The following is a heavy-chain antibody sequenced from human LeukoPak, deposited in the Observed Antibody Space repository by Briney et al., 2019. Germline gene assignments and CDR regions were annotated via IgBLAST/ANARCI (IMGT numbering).Heavy chain of an antibody. CDR2: ISYDGSNK. CDR1: GFTFSSCA. J-gene: IGHJ4*02. CDR3: TRDQGEYYFDY. V-gene: IGHV3-30-3*01. D-gene: IGHD3-10*01. Sequence: GGSLRLSCAASGFTFSSCAMHWVRQAPGKGLERVAVISYDGSNKYYADSVQGRFTISRDYSKNTLFLQMNSLRAEDTAVYFCTRDQGEYYFDYWGQGTLVTVSS.